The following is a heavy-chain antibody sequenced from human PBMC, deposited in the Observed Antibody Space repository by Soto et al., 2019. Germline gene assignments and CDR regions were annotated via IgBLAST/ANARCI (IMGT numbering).Heavy chain of an antibody. CDR3: ARQIFITGTGNDAFDI. Sequence: SETLSLTCAVYGGSFSGYYWSWIRQPPGKGQEWIGEINHSGSNNYNQSLKSRVTITVDTYKNQFSLKLISVTSADTAVYYCARQIFITGTGNDAFDIWGQGTMVTVSS. V-gene: IGHV4-34*01. D-gene: IGHD1-7*01. CDR2: INHSGSN. J-gene: IGHJ3*02. CDR1: GGSFSGYY.